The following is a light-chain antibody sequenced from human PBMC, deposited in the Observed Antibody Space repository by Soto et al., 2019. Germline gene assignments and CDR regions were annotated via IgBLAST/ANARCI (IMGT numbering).Light chain of an antibody. CDR3: QQYGSSPLT. V-gene: IGKV3-20*01. CDR2: GAS. J-gene: IGKJ4*01. CDR1: QSISRS. Sequence: EVALTQSPGTLSLSPGERATLSCRASQSISRSLAWYQQKPGQAPRLLIYGASSRATGIPDRFSGSGSGTDFTLTISRLEPEDFAVYYCQQYGSSPLTFGGGTKVDIK.